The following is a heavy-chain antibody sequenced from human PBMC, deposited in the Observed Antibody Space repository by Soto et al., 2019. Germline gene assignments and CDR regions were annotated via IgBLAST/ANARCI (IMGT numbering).Heavy chain of an antibody. CDR1: GYTFTSYD. J-gene: IGHJ4*02. V-gene: IGHV1-8*01. CDR3: ARRAETNGWNGFGADKYYFDF. Sequence: ASVKVSCKASGYTFTSYDVYWVRQATGQGLEWMGWMNPNTGNSAYAQKFQGRVTVTSDTSINTVHMELSSLRSEDTAVYYCARRAETNGWNGFGADKYYFDFWGQGTLVTVSS. CDR2: MNPNTGNS. D-gene: IGHD1-1*01.